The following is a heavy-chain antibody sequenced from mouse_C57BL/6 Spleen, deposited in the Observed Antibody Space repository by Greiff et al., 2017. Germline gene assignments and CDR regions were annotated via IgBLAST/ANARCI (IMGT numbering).Heavy chain of an antibody. CDR1: GYTFTDYE. J-gene: IGHJ1*03. CDR2: IDPETGGT. D-gene: IGHD2-3*01. Sequence: QVQLQQSGAELVRPGASVTLSCKASGYTFTDYEMHWVKQTPVHGLEWIGAIDPETGGTAYNQKFKGKAILTADKSSSTAYMELRSLTSEDSAVYYWTRTGDGYFWYFGVWGTGTTVTVSS. V-gene: IGHV1-15*01. CDR3: TRTGDGYFWYFGV.